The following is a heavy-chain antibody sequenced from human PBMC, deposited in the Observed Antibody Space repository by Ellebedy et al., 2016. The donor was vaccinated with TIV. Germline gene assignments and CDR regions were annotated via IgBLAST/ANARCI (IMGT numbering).Heavy chain of an antibody. V-gene: IGHV3-21*01. CDR1: GFTFSSYS. J-gene: IGHJ4*02. Sequence: GGSLRLSCAASGFTFSSYSMNWVRQAPGKGLEWVSSISSSSYIYYADSVKGRFTISRDNSKNTLYLQMNSLRAEDTAVYYCAKADSRLGHCSGGSCYPSDYWGQGTLVTVSS. CDR3: AKADSRLGHCSGGSCYPSDY. CDR2: ISSSSYI. D-gene: IGHD2-15*01.